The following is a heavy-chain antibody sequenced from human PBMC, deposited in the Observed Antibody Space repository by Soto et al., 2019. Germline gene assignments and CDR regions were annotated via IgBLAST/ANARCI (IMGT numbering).Heavy chain of an antibody. Sequence: GGSLRLSCTASGFTFGDYAMSWFRQAPGKGLEWVGFIRSKAYGGTTEYAASVKGRFTISRDDSKSIAYLQMNSLKTEDTAVYYCTREGGSIAVAGPYYGMDVWGQGTTVTVSS. CDR3: TREGGSIAVAGPYYGMDV. J-gene: IGHJ6*02. D-gene: IGHD6-19*01. CDR1: GFTFGDYA. V-gene: IGHV3-49*03. CDR2: IRSKAYGGTT.